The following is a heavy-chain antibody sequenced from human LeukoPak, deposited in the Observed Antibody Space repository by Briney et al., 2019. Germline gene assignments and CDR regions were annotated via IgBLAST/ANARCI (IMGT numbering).Heavy chain of an antibody. CDR3: AAIDIAQLPIRWD. J-gene: IGHJ4*02. CDR2: IRYDGSDK. D-gene: IGHD5-24*01. CDR1: GLTFSGYG. Sequence: GGSLRLSCAASGLTFSGYGMQWVRPAPGKGLEWVSFIRYDGSDKDYADSVKGRFTISRDNSKNTLYLQMNSLRVEDTAVYYCAAIDIAQLPIRWDWGQGALVTVSS. V-gene: IGHV3-30*02.